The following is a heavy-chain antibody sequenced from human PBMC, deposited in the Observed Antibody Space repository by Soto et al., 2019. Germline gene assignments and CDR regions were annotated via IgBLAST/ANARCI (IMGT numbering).Heavy chain of an antibody. CDR3: ARGWMTYYYDSSGYYDAFDI. V-gene: IGHV4-30-4*01. J-gene: IGHJ3*02. D-gene: IGHD3-22*01. Sequence: PSETLSLTCTVSGGSISSGDYYWSWIRQPPGKGLEWIGYIYYSGSTYYNPSLKSRVTISVDTSKNQFSLKLSSVTAADTAVYYCARGWMTYYYDSSGYYDAFDIWGQGTMLTVSS. CDR1: GGSISSGDYY. CDR2: IYYSGST.